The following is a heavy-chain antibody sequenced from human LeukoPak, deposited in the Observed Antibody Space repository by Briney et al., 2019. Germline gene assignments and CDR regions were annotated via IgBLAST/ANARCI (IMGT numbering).Heavy chain of an antibody. Sequence: GGSLRLSCAASGFTFSSYEMNWVRQAPGKGLEWVSYISSSGSTIYYAGSVKGRFTISRDNAKNSLYLQMNSLRAEDTAVYYCARGYCSSTSCFGFFWYWGQGTLVAVSS. CDR3: ARGYCSSTSCFGFFWY. V-gene: IGHV3-48*03. D-gene: IGHD2-2*01. CDR2: ISSSGSTI. J-gene: IGHJ4*02. CDR1: GFTFSSYE.